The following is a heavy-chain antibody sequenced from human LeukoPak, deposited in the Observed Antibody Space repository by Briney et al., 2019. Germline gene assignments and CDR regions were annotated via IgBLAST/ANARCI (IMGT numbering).Heavy chain of an antibody. D-gene: IGHD3-16*01. CDR3: ARVRGSYATDY. CDR2: ISSSGDTM. J-gene: IGHJ4*02. CDR1: GFTFSDYY. Sequence: GGSLRLSCAASGFTFSDYYMSWPRQAPGKGLEWVSYISSSGDTMSYADSVKGRSTISRDNAKNSLYLQMNSLRAEDAAVYYCARVRGSYATDYWGQGALVTVSS. V-gene: IGHV3-11*04.